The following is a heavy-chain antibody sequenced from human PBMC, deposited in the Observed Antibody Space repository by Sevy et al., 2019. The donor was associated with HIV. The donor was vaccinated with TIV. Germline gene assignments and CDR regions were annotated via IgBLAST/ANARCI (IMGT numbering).Heavy chain of an antibody. J-gene: IGHJ4*02. CDR1: GGSISSYY. Sequence: SETLSLTCTVSGGSISSYYWSWIRQPPGKGLEWIGYIYYSGSTNYNPSLKSRVTISVDTSKNQFSLKLSSVTAADTAVYYCARQQLTLVIDYWGQGTLVTVSS. D-gene: IGHD6-13*01. CDR2: IYYSGST. V-gene: IGHV4-59*01. CDR3: ARQQLTLVIDY.